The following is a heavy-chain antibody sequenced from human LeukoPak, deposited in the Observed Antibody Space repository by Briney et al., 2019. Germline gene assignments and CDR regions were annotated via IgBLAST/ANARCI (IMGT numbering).Heavy chain of an antibody. D-gene: IGHD3-3*01. V-gene: IGHV3-74*01. J-gene: IGHJ4*02. Sequence: GGSLRLSCAASGFTFSSYWMHWVRHAPGKGLVWVSRINTDGSSTSYADSVKGRFTISRDNSKNTLYLQMNSLRAEDTAVYYCASRPNDSWSGPFDYWGQGSLVTVSS. CDR2: INTDGSST. CDR1: GFTFSSYW. CDR3: ASRPNDSWSGPFDY.